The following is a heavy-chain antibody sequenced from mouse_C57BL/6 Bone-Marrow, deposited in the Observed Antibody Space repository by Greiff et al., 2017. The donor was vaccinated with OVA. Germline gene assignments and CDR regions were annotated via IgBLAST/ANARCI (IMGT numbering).Heavy chain of an antibody. J-gene: IGHJ4*01. CDR2: IDPSDSET. CDR1: GYTFTSYW. V-gene: IGHV1-52*01. D-gene: IGHD2-1*01. Sequence: QVQLQHPGAELVRPGSSVKLSCKASGYTFTSYWMHWVKQRPIQGLEWIGNIDPSDSETHYNQKFKDKATLTVDKSSSTAYMQLSSLTSEDSAVYYCARYGNYHYAMDYWGQGTSVTVSS. CDR3: ARYGNYHYAMDY.